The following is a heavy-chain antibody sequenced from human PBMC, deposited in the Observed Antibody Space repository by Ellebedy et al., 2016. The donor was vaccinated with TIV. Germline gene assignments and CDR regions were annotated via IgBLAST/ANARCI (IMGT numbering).Heavy chain of an antibody. J-gene: IGHJ3*02. CDR2: IHLSGIT. CDR1: GGSFSNFS. V-gene: IGHV4-34*01. CDR3: ARGRTHCRGDKCRHPISTVFDI. D-gene: IGHD2-21*01. Sequence: SETLSLTCSVYGGSFSNFSLTWLRQPPGKGLEWIAEIHLSGITDSNPSLKHRLTISKDTSNNQFSLNMTSVTAADTALYYCARGRTHCRGDKCRHPISTVFDIWGQGTMVTVSS.